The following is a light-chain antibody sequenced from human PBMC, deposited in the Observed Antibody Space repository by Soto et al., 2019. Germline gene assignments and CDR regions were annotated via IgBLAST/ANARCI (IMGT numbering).Light chain of an antibody. CDR1: SSDVGGYDF. V-gene: IGLV2-8*01. J-gene: IGLJ2*01. CDR3: SSYAGSTI. CDR2: EVT. Sequence: QSALTQPPSASGSPGQSVTISCTGTSSDVGGYDFVSWYQQHPGKAPKLVIYEVTGRPSGVPDRFSGSKSGNTASLTVSGLQAEDEAVYYCSSYAGSTIFGGWTKLTVL.